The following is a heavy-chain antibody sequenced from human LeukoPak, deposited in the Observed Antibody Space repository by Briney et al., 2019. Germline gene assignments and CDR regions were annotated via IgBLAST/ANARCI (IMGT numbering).Heavy chain of an antibody. CDR1: GGSFSNYY. J-gene: IGHJ4*02. Sequence: SETLSLTCAVYGGSFSNYYWSWIRQPPGKGLEWIGEINHSGSTNYNPSLKSRVTISVDTSKNQFSLKLTSVTAADTAVYYCARGRKFITYYHDSSGYYYSYWGQGTLVTVSS. D-gene: IGHD3-22*01. V-gene: IGHV4-34*01. CDR3: ARGRKFITYYHDSSGYYYSY. CDR2: INHSGST.